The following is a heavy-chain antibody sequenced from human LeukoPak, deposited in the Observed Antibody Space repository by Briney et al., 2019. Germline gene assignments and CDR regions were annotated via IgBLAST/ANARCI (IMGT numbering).Heavy chain of an antibody. Sequence: GSLRLSCAASGFSFSSHWMHWVRQTPGKGLVWVARINGDGTTSSHADSVKGRFTISRDNAKNTLYLQMNSQRAEDTALYYCARTIAVNGGDFDYWGQGTLVTVSS. D-gene: IGHD6-19*01. CDR3: ARTIAVNGGDFDY. J-gene: IGHJ4*02. CDR2: INGDGTTS. CDR1: GFSFSSHW. V-gene: IGHV3-74*01.